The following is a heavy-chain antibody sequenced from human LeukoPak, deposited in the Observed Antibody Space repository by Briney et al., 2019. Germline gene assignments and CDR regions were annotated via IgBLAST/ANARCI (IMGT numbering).Heavy chain of an antibody. Sequence: PSETLSLTCTVSGGSVRSYYWSWIRQPPGEGLEWIAYIHNSGSTNYNPSLKSRVTISVDTSKNHFSLKLSSVTAADTAVYYCVRDWEGLNFDIWGQGTMVTVSS. J-gene: IGHJ3*02. D-gene: IGHD1-26*01. CDR1: GGSVRSYY. CDR3: VRDWEGLNFDI. V-gene: IGHV4-59*02. CDR2: IHNSGST.